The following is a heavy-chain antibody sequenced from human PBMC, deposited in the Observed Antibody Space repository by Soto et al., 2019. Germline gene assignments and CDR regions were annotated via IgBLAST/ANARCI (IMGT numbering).Heavy chain of an antibody. CDR2: IIPIFGIA. J-gene: IGHJ6*02. Sequence: SVKGACKASGDTFSRDSITWVRQAPGHGLEWIGRIIPIFGIASYAQKFQGRVTITADESTSTAYMELSSLRSDDTAVYYCAREDRDRETGLVPAAIDGMDVWGQGTTVTVSS. CDR1: GDTFSRDS. CDR3: AREDRDRETGLVPAAIDGMDV. V-gene: IGHV1-69*13. D-gene: IGHD2-2*01.